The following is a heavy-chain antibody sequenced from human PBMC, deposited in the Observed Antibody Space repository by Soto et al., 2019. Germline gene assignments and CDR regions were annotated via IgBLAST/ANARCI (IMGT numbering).Heavy chain of an antibody. CDR3: ASSLYYYASSGSFGHLKLDY. CDR1: GFTFSSYG. CDR2: ISYDGSNK. J-gene: IGHJ4*02. V-gene: IGHV3-30*03. D-gene: IGHD3-22*01. Sequence: QVQLVESGGGVVQPGRSLRLSCAASGFTFSSYGMHWVRQAPGKGLGWVAVISYDGSNKYFAESVKGRFTVSRDNSKTTLYLQLIRLRAEYTTVYYSASSLYYYASSGSFGHLKLDYWGPGTLVTVSS.